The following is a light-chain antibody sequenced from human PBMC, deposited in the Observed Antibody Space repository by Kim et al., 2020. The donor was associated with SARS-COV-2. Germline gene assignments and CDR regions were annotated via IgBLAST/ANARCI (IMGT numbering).Light chain of an antibody. CDR2: GAS. V-gene: IGKV1-33*01. CDR3: QQYDNLPLT. CDR1: QDITNY. J-gene: IGKJ4*01. Sequence: ASGGDRVTISCQASQDITNYLNWYQHKPGEAPKLLIYGASILGTGVPSSFSGSGSGTDFTLTISSLQSEDIATYYCQQYDNLPLTFGGGTKVDIK.